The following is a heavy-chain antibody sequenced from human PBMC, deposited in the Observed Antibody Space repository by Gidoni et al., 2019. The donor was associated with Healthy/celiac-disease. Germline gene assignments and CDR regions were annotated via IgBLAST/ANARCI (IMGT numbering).Heavy chain of an antibody. Sequence: EVQLVASGGGLVKPGGSLRLSCAASGFPFSSYSMNWVRQAPAKGLEWVSSISSSSSYIYYADSVKGRFTISRDNAKNSLYLQMNSLRAEDTAVYYCARDPSQFGELPIDYWGQGTLVTVSS. CDR3: ARDPSQFGELPIDY. CDR2: ISSSSSYI. J-gene: IGHJ4*02. CDR1: GFPFSSYS. V-gene: IGHV3-21*01. D-gene: IGHD3-10*01.